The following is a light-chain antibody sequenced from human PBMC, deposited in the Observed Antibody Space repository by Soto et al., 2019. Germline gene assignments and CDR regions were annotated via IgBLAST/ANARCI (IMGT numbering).Light chain of an antibody. CDR1: SSDVGGYNY. V-gene: IGLV2-8*01. CDR3: SSYAASNNFYFV. J-gene: IGLJ3*02. CDR2: GVT. Sequence: QSALTQPPSASGSPGQSVTISCSGTSSDVGGYNYVSWYQQYPGRAPKLMLYGVTKRPSGVPDRFSGSKSVNTASLTVSGLQAEDEADYYCSSYAASNNFYFVFGGGTKLTVL.